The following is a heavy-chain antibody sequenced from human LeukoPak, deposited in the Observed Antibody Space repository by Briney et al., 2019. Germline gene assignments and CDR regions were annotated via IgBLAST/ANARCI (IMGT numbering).Heavy chain of an antibody. Sequence: ASVKVSCKASGYTFTSYDINWVRQATGQGLEWMGWMNPNSGNTGYAQKFQGRVTMTRNTSISTAYMELGSLRSDDTAVYYCARDGLPGGNNWFDPWGQGTLVTVSS. D-gene: IGHD5/OR15-5a*01. V-gene: IGHV1-8*01. J-gene: IGHJ5*02. CDR2: MNPNSGNT. CDR1: GYTFTSYD. CDR3: ARDGLPGGNNWFDP.